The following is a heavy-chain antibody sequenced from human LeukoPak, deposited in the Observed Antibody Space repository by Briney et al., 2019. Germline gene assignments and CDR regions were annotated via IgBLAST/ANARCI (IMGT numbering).Heavy chain of an antibody. Sequence: GESLKISCKGSGYSFTSYWIGWVRQMPGKGLEWMGIIYPGDSDTRYSPSFQGQVTISADKSITTPYLQWSSLQASDTAMYYCAGQADYNVLTGYHKGHLDYWGQGTLVTVSS. V-gene: IGHV5-51*01. CDR3: AGQADYNVLTGYHKGHLDY. D-gene: IGHD3-9*01. CDR2: IYPGDSDT. J-gene: IGHJ4*02. CDR1: GYSFTSYW.